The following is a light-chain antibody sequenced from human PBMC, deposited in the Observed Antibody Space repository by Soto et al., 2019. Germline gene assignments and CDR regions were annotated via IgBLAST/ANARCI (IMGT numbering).Light chain of an antibody. V-gene: IGKV3-15*01. CDR2: GIS. J-gene: IGKJ4*01. CDR3: QQHNNWPLT. Sequence: EIVMTQSPATLSVSPGERATLSCRASQSVSSNLAWYQQEPGQAPRLLMYGISTRATGIPARFSGSGSGTEFTLTISSLQSEDFAIYYCQQHNNWPLTFGGGTKVEIK. CDR1: QSVSSN.